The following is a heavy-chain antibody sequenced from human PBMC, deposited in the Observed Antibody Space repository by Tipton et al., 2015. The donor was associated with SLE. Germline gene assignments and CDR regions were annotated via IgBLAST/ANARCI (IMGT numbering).Heavy chain of an antibody. CDR3: ARARVTTVSADAFDI. V-gene: IGHV3-48*03. Sequence: SLRLSCAASRFTFSSYEMNWVRQAPGKGLEWLSHISDTGSTIYYADSVKGRFTISRDNAKNSLYLQMNSLRAEDTAVYYCARARVTTVSADAFDIWGQGTMVPVSS. CDR1: RFTFSSYE. CDR2: ISDTGSTI. J-gene: IGHJ3*02. D-gene: IGHD4-17*01.